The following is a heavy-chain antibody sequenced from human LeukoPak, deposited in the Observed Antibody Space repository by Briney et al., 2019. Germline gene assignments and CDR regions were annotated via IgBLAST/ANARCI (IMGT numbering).Heavy chain of an antibody. Sequence: GGSLRLSCAASGGTFSSYAISWVRQAPGQGLEWMGGIIPIFGTANYAQKFQGRVTITTDESTSTAYMELSSLRSEDTAVYYCARDSGGLEDNVFDYWGQGTLVTVSS. D-gene: IGHD3-10*01. CDR3: ARDSGGLEDNVFDY. CDR2: IIPIFGTA. J-gene: IGHJ4*02. V-gene: IGHV1-69*05. CDR1: GGTFSSYA.